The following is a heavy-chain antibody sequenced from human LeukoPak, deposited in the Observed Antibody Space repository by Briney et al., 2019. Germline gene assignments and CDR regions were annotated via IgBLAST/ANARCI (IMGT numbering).Heavy chain of an antibody. V-gene: IGHV3-9*01. CDR3: AKEGFLEWFLFDY. J-gene: IGHJ4*02. CDR2: VSWNSGSR. D-gene: IGHD3-3*01. CDR1: GFTFDDYA. Sequence: PGGSLRLSCAASGFTFDDYAIHWVRQAPGKGLEWVSGVSWNSGSRDYADSVKGRFTISRDNSKNTLYLQMNSLRAEDTAIYYCAKEGFLEWFLFDYWGQGTLVTVSS.